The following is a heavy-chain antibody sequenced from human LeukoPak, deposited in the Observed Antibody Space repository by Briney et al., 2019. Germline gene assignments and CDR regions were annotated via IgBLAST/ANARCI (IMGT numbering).Heavy chain of an antibody. CDR2: ISSSSSTI. CDR3: AKGQIRSPPSW. D-gene: IGHD1-26*01. CDR1: GFTFSSYS. J-gene: IGHJ4*02. Sequence: GGSLRLSCAASGFTFSSYSMNWVRQAPGKGLEWVSYISSSSSTIYYADSVKGRFTISRDNSKNTLYLQMNSLRAEDTAVYYCAKGQIRSPPSWWGQGTLVTVSS. V-gene: IGHV3-48*01.